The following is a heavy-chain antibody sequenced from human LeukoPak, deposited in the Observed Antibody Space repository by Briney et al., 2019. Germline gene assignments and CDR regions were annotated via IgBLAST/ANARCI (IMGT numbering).Heavy chain of an antibody. CDR2: MNPNSGNT. CDR1: GYTFTSYD. J-gene: IGHJ6*03. D-gene: IGHD3-3*01. V-gene: IGHV1-8*03. CDR3: ARVRRITIFGVVTIRDYYYYYMDV. Sequence: ASVKVSCRASGYTFTSYDINWVRQATGQGLECMGWMNPNSGNTGYAQKLQGRVTITRNTSISTAYMELSSLRPEDTAVYYCARVRRITIFGVVTIRDYYYYYMDVWGKGTTVTVSS.